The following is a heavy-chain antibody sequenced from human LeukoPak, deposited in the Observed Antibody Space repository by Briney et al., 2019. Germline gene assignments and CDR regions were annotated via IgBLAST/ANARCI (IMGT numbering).Heavy chain of an antibody. J-gene: IGHJ1*01. CDR2: INHSGST. CDR3: ARGPYGDYEH. V-gene: IGHV4-34*01. CDR1: GGSFSGYY. Sequence: SETLSLTCAVYGGSFSGYYWSWIRQPAGKGLEWIGEINHSGSTNYNPSLKSRVTISVDTSKDQFSLKLSSVTAADTAVYYCARGPYGDYEHWGQGTLVTVSS. D-gene: IGHD4-17*01.